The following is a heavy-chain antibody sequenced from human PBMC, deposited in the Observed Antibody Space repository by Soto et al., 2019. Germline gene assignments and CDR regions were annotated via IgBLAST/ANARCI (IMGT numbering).Heavy chain of an antibody. CDR2: ISSDGSST. CDR3: ASPPEDHYDASFFGY. CDR1: GFPFNSYW. Sequence: GGSLRLSCAASGFPFNSYWMHWVRQAPGKGLVWVSRISSDGSSTSYADSVKGRFTISRDNAKNTLFLQMNSLRAEDTAVYYCASPPEDHYDASFFGYWGQGTLVTVSS. V-gene: IGHV3-74*01. D-gene: IGHD3-22*01. J-gene: IGHJ4*02.